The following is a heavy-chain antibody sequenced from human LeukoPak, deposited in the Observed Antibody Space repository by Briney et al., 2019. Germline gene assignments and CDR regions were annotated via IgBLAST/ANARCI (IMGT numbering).Heavy chain of an antibody. Sequence: GGSLRLSCAASGFTFTSAWMSWLRQTPEKGLEWVAHMNEDGSGRFYVDSAKGRFTISRDDTQNSVYLQMNSLRVEDTAVYYCAAWFGESVPWGQGSLVTVSS. CDR2: MNEDGSGR. CDR1: GFTFTSAW. V-gene: IGHV3-7*01. CDR3: AAWFGESVP. D-gene: IGHD3-10*01. J-gene: IGHJ5*02.